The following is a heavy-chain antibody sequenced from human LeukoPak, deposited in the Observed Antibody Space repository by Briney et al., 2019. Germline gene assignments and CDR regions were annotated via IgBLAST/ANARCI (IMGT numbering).Heavy chain of an antibody. D-gene: IGHD2-2*01. CDR3: ARLSVIPPNDAFDL. CDR1: GGSISSSSYY. V-gene: IGHV4-39*07. J-gene: IGHJ3*01. CDR2: IFYSGNT. Sequence: PSETLTLTCTVSGGSISSSSYYWGWIRQPPGKGLEWIGSIFYSGNTHYSPSLKSRVTISLDTSKTQFSLRLSSVTAADTAVYYCARLSVIPPNDAFDLWGQGTMVTVSS.